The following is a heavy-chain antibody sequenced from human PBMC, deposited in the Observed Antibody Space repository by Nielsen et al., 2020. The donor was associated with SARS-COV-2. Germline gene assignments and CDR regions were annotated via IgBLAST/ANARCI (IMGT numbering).Heavy chain of an antibody. Sequence: LSLTCAASGFTFSSYWMHWVRQAPGKGLVWVSRINSDGSSTSYADSVKGRFTISRDNAKNTLYLQMNSLRAEDTAVYYCARDYPSYYYDSSGYKDWYFDLWGRGTLVTVSS. CDR3: ARDYPSYYYDSSGYKDWYFDL. V-gene: IGHV3-74*01. D-gene: IGHD3-22*01. CDR2: INSDGSST. CDR1: GFTFSSYW. J-gene: IGHJ2*01.